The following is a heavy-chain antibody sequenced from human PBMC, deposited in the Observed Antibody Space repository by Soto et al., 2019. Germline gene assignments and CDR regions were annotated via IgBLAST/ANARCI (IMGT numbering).Heavy chain of an antibody. CDR2: IYPGDSDT. Sequence: PGESLKISCNGSGYSFTIYWIGWVRQMPGKGLEWMGIIYPGDSDTRYSPSFQGQVTISADKSISIAYLQWSSLKASDTAMYYCARRGMVYAVHAFDIWGQGTMVTVSS. CDR1: GYSFTIYW. V-gene: IGHV5-51*01. D-gene: IGHD2-8*01. J-gene: IGHJ3*02. CDR3: ARRGMVYAVHAFDI.